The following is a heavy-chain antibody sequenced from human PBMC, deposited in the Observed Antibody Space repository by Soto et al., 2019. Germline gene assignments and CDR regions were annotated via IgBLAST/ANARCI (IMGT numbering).Heavy chain of an antibody. D-gene: IGHD3-10*01. V-gene: IGHV4-59*01. Sequence: SETLSLTCTVSGGSISSYYWSWIRQPPGKGLEWIGYIYYSGSTNYNPSLKSRVTISVDTSKNQFSLKLSSVTAADTAVYYCARAPSGTYLPSYYYYGMDVWGQGTTVTVSS. J-gene: IGHJ6*02. CDR1: GGSISSYY. CDR3: ARAPSGTYLPSYYYYGMDV. CDR2: IYYSGST.